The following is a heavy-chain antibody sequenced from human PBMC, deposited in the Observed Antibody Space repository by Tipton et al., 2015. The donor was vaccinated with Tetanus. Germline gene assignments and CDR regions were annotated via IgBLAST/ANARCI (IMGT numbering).Heavy chain of an antibody. J-gene: IGHJ4*02. CDR1: GGSISSGGYY. D-gene: IGHD1-26*01. V-gene: IGHV4-31*03. CDR3: ARDRARGARGWNYFDY. CDR2: IYYSGST. Sequence: GLVKPSQTLSLTCTVSGGSISSGGYYWSWIRQHPGKGLEWIGDIYYSGSTYYNPSLKSRVTISVDTSKNQFSLKLNSVTAADTAVYYCARDRARGARGWNYFDYWSQGTLVTVSS.